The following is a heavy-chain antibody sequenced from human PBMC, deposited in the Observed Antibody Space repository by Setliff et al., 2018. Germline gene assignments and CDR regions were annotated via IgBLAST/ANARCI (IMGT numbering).Heavy chain of an antibody. CDR1: GGSISSSSYY. CDR2: IYSFGSI. V-gene: IGHV4-39*01. Sequence: PSETLSLTCTVSGGSISSSSYYWGWIRQPPGKGLEWIGSIYSFGSIYYSPSLKNRVTISGDTSSNQFSLNLNSVTAADTAVYYCATGPINNDVWGRGTLVTVSS. J-gene: IGHJ2*01. CDR3: ATGPINNDV.